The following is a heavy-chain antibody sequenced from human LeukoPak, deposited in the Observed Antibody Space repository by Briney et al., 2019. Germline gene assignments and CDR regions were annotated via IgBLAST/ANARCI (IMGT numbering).Heavy chain of an antibody. CDR2: IYYGGYT. J-gene: IGHJ4*02. V-gene: IGHV4-39*01. CDR1: GGSISSNNYY. CDR3: ARTKADSSGYYFLDY. D-gene: IGHD3-22*01. Sequence: SETLSLTCTVSGGSISSNNYYWGWIRQPPGKGLEWIGSIYYGGYTYYNPSLKSRVTISVDTSKNQFSLKLSSVTAADTAVYYCARTKADSSGYYFLDYWGQGTLVTVSS.